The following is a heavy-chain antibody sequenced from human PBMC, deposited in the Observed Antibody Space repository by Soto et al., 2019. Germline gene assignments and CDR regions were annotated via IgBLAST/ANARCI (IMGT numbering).Heavy chain of an antibody. D-gene: IGHD3-22*01. CDR1: GYTFTGYY. Sequence: ASVKVSCKASGYTFTGYYMHWVRQAPGQGLEWMGWINPNSGGTNYAQKFQGRVTMTRDTSISTAYMELSRLRSDDTAVYYCARDYSSGYYSYYYGMDVWGQGTTVPVSS. J-gene: IGHJ6*02. CDR2: INPNSGGT. V-gene: IGHV1-2*02. CDR3: ARDYSSGYYSYYYGMDV.